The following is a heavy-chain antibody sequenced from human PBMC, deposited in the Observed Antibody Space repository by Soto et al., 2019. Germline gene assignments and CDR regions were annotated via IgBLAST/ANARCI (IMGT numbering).Heavy chain of an antibody. CDR1: GGSISSYY. J-gene: IGHJ6*03. CDR2: IYYSGST. CDR3: AGSYWRYCCGCSCYFYFFYYMEV. Sequence: QVQLQESGPGLVKPSETLSLTCTVSGGSISSYYWSWIRQPPGKGLEWIGYIYYSGSTNYNPSLKIRITISGDTSKNQFSLKLGSGTAADTAVDYCAGSYWRYCCGCSCYFYFFYYMEVWGKGTPVNVSS. V-gene: IGHV4-59*01. D-gene: IGHD2-15*01.